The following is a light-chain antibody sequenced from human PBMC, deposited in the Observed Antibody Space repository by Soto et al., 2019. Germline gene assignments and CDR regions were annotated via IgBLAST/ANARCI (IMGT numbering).Light chain of an antibody. J-gene: IGKJ3*01. V-gene: IGKV1-39*01. Sequence: DIQMTQSPSSLSASVGDRVTITCRASENISNKLNWYQQKPGKAPALLISAASSLHSGVPLGFSGSGSGTDFTLTISSLQHEDFASYYCQQGYRTPFTFGPGTKVDIK. CDR3: QQGYRTPFT. CDR1: ENISNK. CDR2: AAS.